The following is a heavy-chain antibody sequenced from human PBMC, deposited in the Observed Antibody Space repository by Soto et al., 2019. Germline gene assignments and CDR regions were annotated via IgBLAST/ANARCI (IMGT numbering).Heavy chain of an antibody. V-gene: IGHV4-4*02. CDR1: SGSISSSNW. CDR3: ARSLIPDSSGWDGFDY. J-gene: IGHJ4*02. CDR2: IYHSGST. D-gene: IGHD6-19*01. Sequence: SETLSLTCAVSSGSISSSNWWSWVRQPPGKGLEWIGEIYHSGSTNYNPSLKSRVTISVDTSKSQFSLKLSSVTAADTAVYYCARSLIPDSSGWDGFDYWGQGTLVTVSS.